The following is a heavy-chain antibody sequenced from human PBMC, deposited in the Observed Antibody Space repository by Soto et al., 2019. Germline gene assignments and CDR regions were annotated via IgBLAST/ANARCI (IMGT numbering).Heavy chain of an antibody. D-gene: IGHD6-13*01. Sequence: GASLKTSFTASGYSFTSYWINWVLHMPLKVLEWMGMIDPSDSYTNYSTSFQGHFTISADKSISTAYLQWSSLKASDTAMYYCDSPSRRSWAHDFDIWGQGTMLPVSS. CDR2: IDPSDSYT. CDR1: GYSFTSYW. V-gene: IGHV5-10-1*01. CDR3: DSPSRRSWAHDFDI. J-gene: IGHJ3*02.